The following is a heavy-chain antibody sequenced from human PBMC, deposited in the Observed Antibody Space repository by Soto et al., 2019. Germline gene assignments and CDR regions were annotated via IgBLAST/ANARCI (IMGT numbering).Heavy chain of an antibody. CDR3: ARDTWEVTGYSSGYSFDY. J-gene: IGHJ4*02. D-gene: IGHD3-22*01. V-gene: IGHV1-69*13. CDR1: GGTFSSYA. Sequence: PGASVKVSCKASGGTFSSYAISWVRQAPGQGLEWMGGIIPIFGTANYAQKFQGRVTITADESTSTAYMELSSLRSEDTAVYYCARDTWEVTGYSSGYSFDYWGQGTLVTVSS. CDR2: IIPIFGTA.